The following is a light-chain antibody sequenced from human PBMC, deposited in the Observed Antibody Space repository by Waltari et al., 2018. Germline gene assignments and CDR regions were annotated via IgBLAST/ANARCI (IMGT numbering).Light chain of an antibody. CDR1: SSDVGGYNY. Sequence: QSALTQPRSVSGSPGQSVTISCTGTSSDVGGYNYVSWYQQHPGKAPKFMIYDVSKRPSGVPYRFSGSKSGNTASLTISGLQAEDEADYYCCSYAGRYSYVFGTGTKITVL. CDR2: DVS. CDR3: CSYAGRYSYV. J-gene: IGLJ1*01. V-gene: IGLV2-11*01.